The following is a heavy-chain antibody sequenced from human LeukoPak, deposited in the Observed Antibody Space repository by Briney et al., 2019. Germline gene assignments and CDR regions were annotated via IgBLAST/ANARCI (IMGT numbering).Heavy chain of an antibody. V-gene: IGHV4-39*07. CDR1: GGSISSSSYY. CDR2: IYYSGST. D-gene: IGHD6-19*01. J-gene: IGHJ5*02. CDR3: ARDKDQYSSGWYSAPRNWFDP. Sequence: SETLSLTCTVSGGSISSSSYYWGWIRQPPGKGLEWIGSIYYSGSTYYNPSLKSRVTISVDTSKNQFSLKLSSVTAADTAVYYCARDKDQYSSGWYSAPRNWFDPWGQGTLVTVSS.